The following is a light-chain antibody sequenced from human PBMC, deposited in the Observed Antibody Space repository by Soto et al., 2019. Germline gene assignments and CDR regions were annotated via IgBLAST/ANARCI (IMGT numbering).Light chain of an antibody. J-gene: IGLJ1*01. Sequence: QSVLTQPASVSGSPGPSVTISCTRTSSDVGSFNFVSWYQQHPGKAPKVVIYEVTKRPSGVSNRFSGSKSGNTASLTIYGLQADDEADYYCCPDAGSSTDVFGTGTKLTVL. CDR1: SSDVGSFNF. V-gene: IGLV2-23*02. CDR2: EVT. CDR3: CPDAGSSTDV.